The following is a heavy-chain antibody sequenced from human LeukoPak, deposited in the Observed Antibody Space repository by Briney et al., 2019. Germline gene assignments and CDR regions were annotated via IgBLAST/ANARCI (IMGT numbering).Heavy chain of an antibody. CDR2: ITSRSSSI. D-gene: IGHD3-10*01. Sequence: ETLSLTCTVSGGSISSYYWTWIRQPPGKGLEWVSYITSRSSSIYYADSVKGRFTISRDNAQNSLYLRMNSLRDEDTAVYYCARDSRFGKLLIPYFDYWGQGTLVTVSS. CDR3: ARDSRFGKLLIPYFDY. V-gene: IGHV3-48*02. CDR1: GGSISSYY. J-gene: IGHJ4*02.